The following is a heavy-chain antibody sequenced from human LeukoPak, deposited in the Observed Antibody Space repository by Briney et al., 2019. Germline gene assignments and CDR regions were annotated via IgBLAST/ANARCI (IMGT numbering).Heavy chain of an antibody. D-gene: IGHD3-10*01. V-gene: IGHV3-23*01. Sequence: GGSLRLSCAASGFTFSSYAMSWVRQALGKGLEWVSAISGSGGSTYYADSVKGRFTISRDNSKNTLYLQMNSLRAEDTAVYYCAKEPDYYGSGSPDYWGQGTLVTVSS. CDR2: ISGSGGST. J-gene: IGHJ4*02. CDR3: AKEPDYYGSGSPDY. CDR1: GFTFSSYA.